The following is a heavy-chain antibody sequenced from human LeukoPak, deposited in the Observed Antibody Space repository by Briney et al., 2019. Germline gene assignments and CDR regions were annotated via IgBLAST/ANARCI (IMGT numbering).Heavy chain of an antibody. Sequence: SETLSLICAVYGGSFSGYFWSWIRQPPGKGLEWIGEINHSGSTNYNPSLKSRVTISVDTSKNQFSLKLSSVTAADTAVYYCARAPPSGYWGQGTLVTVSS. D-gene: IGHD3-10*01. CDR1: GGSFSGYF. V-gene: IGHV4-34*01. CDR2: INHSGST. CDR3: ARAPPSGY. J-gene: IGHJ4*02.